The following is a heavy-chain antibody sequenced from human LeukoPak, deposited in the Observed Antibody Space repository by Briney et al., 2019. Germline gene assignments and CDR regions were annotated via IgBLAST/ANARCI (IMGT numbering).Heavy chain of an antibody. CDR2: MNQDGSER. Sequence: GGSLRLSCEASGFTFSVSWMSWVRQAPGKGLEWVANMNQDGSERDYVDSVKGRFTISRDNARNSLYLQMSSLRAEDTAVYYCATYTHWVAGDVWGQGTAVTVSS. V-gene: IGHV3-7*01. J-gene: IGHJ6*02. CDR1: GFTFSVSW. CDR3: ATYTHWVAGDV. D-gene: IGHD3-16*01.